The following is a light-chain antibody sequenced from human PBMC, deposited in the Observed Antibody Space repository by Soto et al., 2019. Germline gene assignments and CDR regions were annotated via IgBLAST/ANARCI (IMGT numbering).Light chain of an antibody. CDR1: SSDVGRYNR. CDR2: EVR. V-gene: IGLV2-18*01. J-gene: IGLJ1*01. CDR3: SLYTTNRTFV. Sequence: SALTQPPSVSGSPGQSVTISCTGTSSDVGRYNRVSWYQQPPGTAPKLLIYEVRNRPSGVPDRFSGSKSANTASLTISGLPAEDEADYYCSLYTTNRTFVFGAGTKGTVL.